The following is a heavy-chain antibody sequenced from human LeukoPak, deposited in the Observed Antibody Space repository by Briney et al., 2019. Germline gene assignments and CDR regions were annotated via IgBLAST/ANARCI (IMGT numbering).Heavy chain of an antibody. J-gene: IGHJ5*01. CDR3: VRSKVVAEAGKSWFDP. D-gene: IGHD6-19*01. Sequence: GGSLRLSRAASGCSFNKYWMNWVRQAPGKGLEWVATISQDGSQKYLADFVKGRFTISRDNGRNSLYLQMSSLRGDDTAIYYCVRSKVVAEAGKSWFDPWGQGTRVTVTS. CDR1: GCSFNKYW. V-gene: IGHV3-7*01. CDR2: ISQDGSQK.